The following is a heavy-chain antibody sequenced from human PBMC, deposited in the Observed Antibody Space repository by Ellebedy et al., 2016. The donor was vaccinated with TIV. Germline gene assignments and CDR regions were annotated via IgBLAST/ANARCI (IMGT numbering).Heavy chain of an antibody. D-gene: IGHD1-26*01. V-gene: IGHV4-4*07. CDR2: IYTSGST. CDR1: GGSISSYY. CDR3: ARDKLRYSGSYYIDAFDI. Sequence: SETLSLTCTVSGGSISSYYWSWIRQPAGKGLEWIGRIYTSGSTNYNPSLKSRVTMSVDTSKNQFSLKLSSVTAADTAVYYCARDKLRYSGSYYIDAFDIWGQGTMVTVSS. J-gene: IGHJ3*02.